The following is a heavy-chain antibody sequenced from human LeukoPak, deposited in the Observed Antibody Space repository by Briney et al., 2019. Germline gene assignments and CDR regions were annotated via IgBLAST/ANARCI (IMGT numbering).Heavy chain of an antibody. CDR2: IYTSGST. Sequence: SGTLSLTCTVSGGSMSSYYWSWIRQPAGKGLEWIGRIYTSGSTNYNPSLKSRVTMSVDTSKNQFSLKLTSVTAADTAVYYCARTTLGYSYGLQDYWGQGTLVTVSS. D-gene: IGHD5-18*01. CDR3: ARTTLGYSYGLQDY. V-gene: IGHV4-4*07. J-gene: IGHJ4*02. CDR1: GGSMSSYY.